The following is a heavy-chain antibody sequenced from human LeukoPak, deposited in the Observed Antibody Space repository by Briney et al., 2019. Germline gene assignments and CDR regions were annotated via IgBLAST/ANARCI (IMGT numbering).Heavy chain of an antibody. CDR1: GFTFSSYG. V-gene: IGHV3-33*08. D-gene: IGHD3-10*01. CDR3: ARASGPFDF. Sequence: GSLRLSCAASGFTFSSYGMHWVRQAPGKGLEWVAVIFSDGYTKYYAASVKDRFTISRDNSKNTLYLHMNSLIPGDTGVYYCARASGPFDFWGQGTLLTVSS. CDR2: IFSDGYTK. J-gene: IGHJ4*02.